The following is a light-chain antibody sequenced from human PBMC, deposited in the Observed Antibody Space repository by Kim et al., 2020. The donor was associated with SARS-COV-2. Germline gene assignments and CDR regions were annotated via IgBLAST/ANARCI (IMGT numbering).Light chain of an antibody. CDR3: GSYAGNNRLGVV. J-gene: IGLJ2*01. CDR1: SSDVGGYDY. Sequence: VTIACKGSSSDVGGYDYVSWYQQYPGKAPKLMIYEVRKRPSGVPDRFSGSKSGNTASLTVSGLQAEDEADYYCGSYAGNNRLGVVFGGGTQLTVL. CDR2: EVR. V-gene: IGLV2-8*01.